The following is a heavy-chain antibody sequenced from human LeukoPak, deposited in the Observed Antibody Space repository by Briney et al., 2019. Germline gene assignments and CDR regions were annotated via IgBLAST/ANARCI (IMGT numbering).Heavy chain of an antibody. D-gene: IGHD6-19*01. CDR2: IIPIFGTA. Sequence: GASVKVSCKASGYTFTSYAISWVRQAPGQGLEWMGGIIPIFGTANHAQKFQGRVTITADKSTSTAYMELSSLRSEDTAVYYCARDYSDSGWYDFTGFDPWGQGTLVTVSS. J-gene: IGHJ5*02. CDR1: GYTFTSYA. CDR3: ARDYSDSGWYDFTGFDP. V-gene: IGHV1-69*06.